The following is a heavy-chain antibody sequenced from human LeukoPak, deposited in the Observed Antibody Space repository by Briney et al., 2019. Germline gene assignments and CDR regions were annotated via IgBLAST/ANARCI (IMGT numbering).Heavy chain of an antibody. J-gene: IGHJ4*02. V-gene: IGHV4-61*02. D-gene: IGHD2-15*01. CDR1: GGSISSGSYY. CDR2: IYTSGST. Sequence: SETLSLTCTVSGGSISSGSYYWSWIRQPAGKGLEWIGRIYTSGSTNYNPSLKSRVTISVDTSKNQVSLKLSSVTAADTAVYYCARGPTYCSSSSCLQGEWGQGTLVTVSS. CDR3: ARGPTYCSSSSCLQGE.